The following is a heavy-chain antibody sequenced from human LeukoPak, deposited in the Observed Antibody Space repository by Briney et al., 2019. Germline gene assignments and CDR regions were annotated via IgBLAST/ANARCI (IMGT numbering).Heavy chain of an antibody. CDR1: GGSFSGYY. CDR2: INHSGST. J-gene: IGHJ4*02. V-gene: IGHV4-34*01. CDR3: ARGREYKRTFDY. Sequence: SETLSLTCAVYGGSFSGYYWSWIRQPPGKGLEWIGEINHSGSTNYNPSLKSRVTISVDTSKNQFSLKLSSVTAADTAVYYCARGREYKRTFDYWGQGTLVTVSS. D-gene: IGHD1-1*01.